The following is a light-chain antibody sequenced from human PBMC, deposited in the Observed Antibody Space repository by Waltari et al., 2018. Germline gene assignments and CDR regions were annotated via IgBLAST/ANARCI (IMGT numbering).Light chain of an antibody. Sequence: QSVLTQRLSVSGASGQRDTIPCTGTSSNIGAGYCVLWYQQLPGTVPNLLLYGVRRPPSGVPYRFSGSTSGTSASLAITGLQAEDEATYYCQSYDSSLIPLFGGGTELTVL. CDR2: GVR. V-gene: IGLV1-40*01. CDR1: SSNIGAGYC. CDR3: QSYDSSLIPL. J-gene: IGLJ3*02.